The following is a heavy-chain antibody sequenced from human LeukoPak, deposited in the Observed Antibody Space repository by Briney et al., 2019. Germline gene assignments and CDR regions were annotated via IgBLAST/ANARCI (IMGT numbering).Heavy chain of an antibody. CDR2: ITDSGRNT. Sequence: GGSLRLSCAASGLTFSNYAMNWVRQASGKGLEWVSGITDSGRNTYYADSVKGRFSISRDNSKNTVYLQMSDLRAEDTAVYYCAKITKATTPNYWDQGTLVTVSS. J-gene: IGHJ4*02. V-gene: IGHV3-23*01. CDR1: GLTFSNYA. D-gene: IGHD4-17*01. CDR3: AKITKATTPNY.